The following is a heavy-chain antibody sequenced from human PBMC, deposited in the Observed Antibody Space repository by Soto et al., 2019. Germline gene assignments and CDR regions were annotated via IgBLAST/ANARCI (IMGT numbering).Heavy chain of an antibody. Sequence: QVHLVPAGAEVKKPGASVKVSCKGSGYGFTTYGITWVRQAPGQGLEWMAWISAHNGNTNYAQKPQGRVTVTRDTSTRTAYMELRSLRSDDTAVYYGARGRYGDYWGQGALVTVSS. V-gene: IGHV1-18*01. CDR2: ISAHNGNT. CDR3: ARGRYGDY. CDR1: GYGFTTYG. D-gene: IGHD1-1*01. J-gene: IGHJ4*02.